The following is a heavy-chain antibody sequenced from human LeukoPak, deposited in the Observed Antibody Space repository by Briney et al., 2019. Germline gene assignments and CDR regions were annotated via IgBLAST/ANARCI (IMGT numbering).Heavy chain of an antibody. CDR2: IIPILGIA. Sequence: SVKVSCKASGGTFSSYAISWVRQAPGQGLEWMGRIIPILGIANYAQKFQGRVTITADKSTSTAYMELSSLRSEDTAVYYCARDLRLEKYCSSTSCYVYDYWGQGTLVTVSS. J-gene: IGHJ4*02. CDR1: GGTFSSYA. D-gene: IGHD2-2*01. V-gene: IGHV1-69*04. CDR3: ARDLRLEKYCSSTSCYVYDY.